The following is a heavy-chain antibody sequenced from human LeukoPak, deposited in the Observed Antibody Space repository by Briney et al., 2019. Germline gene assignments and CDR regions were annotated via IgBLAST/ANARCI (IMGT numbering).Heavy chain of an antibody. CDR3: ARVRLSSGWLYYFDY. Sequence: SETLSLTCTVSGGSISSYYWSWIRQPPGKGLEWIGYIYYSGSTNYNPSLKSRVTISVDTSKNQFSLKLSSVTAADTAVYYCARVRLSSGWLYYFDYWGQGTLVTVSS. CDR1: GGSISSYY. J-gene: IGHJ4*02. CDR2: IYYSGST. V-gene: IGHV4-59*01. D-gene: IGHD6-19*01.